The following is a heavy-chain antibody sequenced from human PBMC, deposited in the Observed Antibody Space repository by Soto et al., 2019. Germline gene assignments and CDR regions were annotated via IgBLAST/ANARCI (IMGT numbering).Heavy chain of an antibody. V-gene: IGHV5-51*01. CDR1: GYSFITHW. J-gene: IGHJ4*02. D-gene: IGHD2-2*01. Sequence: PGESLKISCKGSGYSFITHWIAWVRQMPGKGLEWMGIIYPGDSDTRYSPPFQGQVTFSADKSISTAYLQWSSLEASDTAMYFCARPTYCSSTSCPPFDYWGQGTLVTVSS. CDR3: ARPTYCSSTSCPPFDY. CDR2: IYPGDSDT.